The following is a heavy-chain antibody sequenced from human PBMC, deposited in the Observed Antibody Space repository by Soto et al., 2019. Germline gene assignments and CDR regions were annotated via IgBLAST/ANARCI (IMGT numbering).Heavy chain of an antibody. CDR3: ARDFSNTYFVY. CDR1: GGSISSGGYY. D-gene: IGHD3-3*01. J-gene: IGHJ4*02. Sequence: QVQLQESGPGLVKPSQTLSLTCTVSGGSISSGGYYWSWIRQHQGKGLEWIGYIYYSGSTYYNPSLKGRVTISVDTSKNQYSLKLCCLTAADTAVYYCARDFSNTYFVYWGQGTLVTVSS. CDR2: IYYSGST. V-gene: IGHV4-31*03.